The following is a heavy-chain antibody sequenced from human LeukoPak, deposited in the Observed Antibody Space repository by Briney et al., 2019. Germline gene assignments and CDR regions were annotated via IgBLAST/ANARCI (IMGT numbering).Heavy chain of an antibody. CDR2: ISGSGNGT. V-gene: IGHV3-23*01. J-gene: IGHJ4*02. D-gene: IGHD5-24*01. Sequence: PGGSLRLSCTASGVTFRTYPMNWVCQPQGKGLEWLSGISGSGNGTYYADSVKGRFTISRDNSKNMVYLQMNSLTVEDAATYYCAKRTMSAFDSWGQGTLLIVSS. CDR1: GVTFRTYP. CDR3: AKRTMSAFDS.